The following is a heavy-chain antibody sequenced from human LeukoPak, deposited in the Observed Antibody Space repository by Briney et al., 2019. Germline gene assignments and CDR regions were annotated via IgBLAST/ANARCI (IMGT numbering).Heavy chain of an antibody. Sequence: PSETLSLTCTVSGGPISSYYWNWIRQPPGKGLEWIGEINHSGSTNYNPSLKSRVTISVDTSKNQFSLKLSSVTAADTAVYYCARSRGDSSGYYYFDYWGQGTLVTVSS. V-gene: IGHV4-34*01. CDR1: GGPISSYY. CDR3: ARSRGDSSGYYYFDY. CDR2: INHSGST. D-gene: IGHD3-22*01. J-gene: IGHJ4*02.